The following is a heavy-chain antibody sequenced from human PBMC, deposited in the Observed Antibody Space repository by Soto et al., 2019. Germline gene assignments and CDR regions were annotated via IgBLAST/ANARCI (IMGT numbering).Heavy chain of an antibody. D-gene: IGHD1-7*01. V-gene: IGHV4-34*01. CDR3: ARGGAGTKFYYYYMDV. Sequence: PSETLSLTCAVYGGSFSGYYWSWIRQPPGKGLEWIGEINHSGSTNYNPSLKSRVTISVDTSKNQFSLKLSSVTAADTAVYYCARGGAGTKFYYYYMDVWGKGTTVTVSS. CDR1: GGSFSGYY. J-gene: IGHJ6*03. CDR2: INHSGST.